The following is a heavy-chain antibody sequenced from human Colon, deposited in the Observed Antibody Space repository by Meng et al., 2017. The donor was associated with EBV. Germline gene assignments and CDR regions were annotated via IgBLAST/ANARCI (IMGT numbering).Heavy chain of an antibody. Sequence: QITLKESGPTLVKPTQTLTLICTFSGFSLSTSGVGVGWIRQPPGKALEWLALIYWDDDKLYRPSLTSRLTTTKDTSKNQVVLRMTNMDPVDTATYYCAHRRYHDFFEYWGQGTLVTVSS. CDR3: AHRRYHDFFEY. CDR2: IYWDDDK. CDR1: GFSLSTSGVG. D-gene: IGHD2-2*01. J-gene: IGHJ4*02. V-gene: IGHV2-5*02.